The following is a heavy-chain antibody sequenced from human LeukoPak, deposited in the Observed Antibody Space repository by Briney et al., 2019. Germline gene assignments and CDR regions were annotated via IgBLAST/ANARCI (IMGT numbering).Heavy chain of an antibody. V-gene: IGHV3-30*02. CDR2: IRYDGSNK. Sequence: GGSLRLSCAASGFTFSSYGMHWVRQAPGKGLEWVAFIRYDGSNKYYADSVKGRFTISRDNSKNTLYLQMNSLRAEDTAVYYCAKDNLGRYDFWRGRTHFDYWGQGTLVTVSS. CDR1: GFTFSSYG. CDR3: AKDNLGRYDFWRGRTHFDY. D-gene: IGHD3-3*01. J-gene: IGHJ4*02.